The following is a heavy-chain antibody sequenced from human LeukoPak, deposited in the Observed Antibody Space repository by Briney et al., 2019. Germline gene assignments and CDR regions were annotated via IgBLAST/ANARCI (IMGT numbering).Heavy chain of an antibody. J-gene: IGHJ4*02. D-gene: IGHD3-9*01. CDR2: INPSGGST. Sequence: ASVKVSCKASGYTFTSYYMHWVRQAPGQGLEWMGIINPSGGSTSYAQKFQGRVTMTEDTSTDTAYMELSSLRSEDTAVYYCATRENYDILTGYIYWGQGTLVTVSS. V-gene: IGHV1-46*01. CDR1: GYTFTSYY. CDR3: ATRENYDILTGYIY.